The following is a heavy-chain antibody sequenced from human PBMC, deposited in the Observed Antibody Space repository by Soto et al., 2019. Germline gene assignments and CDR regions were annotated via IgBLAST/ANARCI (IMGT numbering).Heavy chain of an antibody. CDR2: ISSSGSTI. CDR3: ARGDDSYGLYYFDY. D-gene: IGHD5-18*01. V-gene: IGHV3-11*01. J-gene: IGHJ4*02. Sequence: GGSLRLSCAASGFTFSDYYMRCIRQAPGKGLEWGAYISSSGSTIYYADSVKGRFTISGDNAKNSVYLQMNSLRAEDTAVYYCARGDDSYGLYYFDYWGQGTLVTVSS. CDR1: GFTFSDYY.